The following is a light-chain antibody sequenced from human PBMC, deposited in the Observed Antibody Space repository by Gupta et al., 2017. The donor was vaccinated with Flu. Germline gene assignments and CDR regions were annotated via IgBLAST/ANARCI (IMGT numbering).Light chain of an antibody. V-gene: IGKV2-28*01. J-gene: IGKJ2*01. CDR2: LGS. CDR3: RQALQTPYT. CDR1: QSLLHSNGYNY. Sequence: DIVMTQSPLSLPVTPGEPASISCRSSQSLLHSNGYNYLDWYLQKPGQSPQLLIYLGSNRASGVPYRFSGSGSGTDFTLKISRVEAEDVGVYYCRQALQTPYTFGQGTKMEIK.